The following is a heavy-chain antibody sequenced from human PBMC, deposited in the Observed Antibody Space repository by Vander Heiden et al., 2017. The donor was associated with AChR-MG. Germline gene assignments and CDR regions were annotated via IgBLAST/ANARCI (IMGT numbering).Heavy chain of an antibody. J-gene: IGHJ4*02. D-gene: IGHD3-10*01. Sequence: QVQLQESGPGLVKPSQTLSLTCTVSGGSISSGGDYGSWSRQNPGKSLEWIGYIYDSGSTYYNPSLKSRVTISVDTSKNQVSLKLSSVTAADTAVYYCARASQYYYDLGYWGQGTLVTVSS. V-gene: IGHV4-31*03. CDR3: ARASQYYYDLGY. CDR2: IYDSGST. CDR1: GGSISSGGDY.